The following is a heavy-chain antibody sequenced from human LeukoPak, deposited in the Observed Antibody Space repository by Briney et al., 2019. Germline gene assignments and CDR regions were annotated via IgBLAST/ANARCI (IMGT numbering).Heavy chain of an antibody. CDR1: GFTFSSYA. D-gene: IGHD6-13*01. Sequence: GGYLRLSCAASGFTFSSYAMSWVRQAPGKGLEWVSAISGSGGSTYYADSVKGRFTISRDNSKNTLYLQMNSLRAEDTAIYYCAKGSGLAAAGRYYYYMDVGGKGTTVTVSS. V-gene: IGHV3-23*01. CDR3: AKGSGLAAAGRYYYYMDV. J-gene: IGHJ6*03. CDR2: ISGSGGST.